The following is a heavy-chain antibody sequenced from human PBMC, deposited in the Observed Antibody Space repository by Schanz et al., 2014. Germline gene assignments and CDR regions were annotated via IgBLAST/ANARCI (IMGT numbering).Heavy chain of an antibody. J-gene: IGHJ5*02. D-gene: IGHD2-2*01. CDR1: GGTFSSDT. Sequence: QVHLVQSGAEVKKPGSSVTVSCKASGGTFSSDTFSWVRQAPGQGLEWMGRIVPIAGITNYAQRFQGRVTITADKSSDTAYMELSSLRSEDTAVYYCARDRRRYCRTASCLHDNWFDPWGQGTLVTVSS. CDR2: IVPIAGIT. CDR3: ARDRRRYCRTASCLHDNWFDP. V-gene: IGHV1-69*08.